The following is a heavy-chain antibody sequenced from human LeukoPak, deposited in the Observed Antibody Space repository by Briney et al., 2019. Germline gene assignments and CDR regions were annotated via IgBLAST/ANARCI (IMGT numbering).Heavy chain of an antibody. CDR1: GGSISSSSYY. D-gene: IGHD3-22*01. CDR2: IYTSGST. J-gene: IGHJ4*02. CDR3: ARGGDSSGYYLPGDY. V-gene: IGHV4-39*07. Sequence: SETLSLTCTVSGGSISSSSYYWGWIRQPPGKGLEWIGRIYTSGSTNYNPSLKSRVTISVDTSKNQFSLKLSSVTAADTAVYYCARGGDSSGYYLPGDYWGQGTLVTVSS.